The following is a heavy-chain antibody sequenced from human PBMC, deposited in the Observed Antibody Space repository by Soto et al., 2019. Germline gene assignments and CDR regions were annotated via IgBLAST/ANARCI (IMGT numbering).Heavy chain of an antibody. CDR1: GYSFANYW. V-gene: IGHV5-51*01. J-gene: IGHJ6*02. D-gene: IGHD6-19*01. CDR2: IYPGDSDT. CDR3: ARPREAGKYYYGVDV. Sequence: PGESLKISCKGSGYSFANYWIGWVRQMPGKGLEWMGIIYPGDSDTRYSPSFQGQVTISADKSISTAYLQWSSLKASDTAMYYCARPREAGKYYYGVDVWGQGTTVTV.